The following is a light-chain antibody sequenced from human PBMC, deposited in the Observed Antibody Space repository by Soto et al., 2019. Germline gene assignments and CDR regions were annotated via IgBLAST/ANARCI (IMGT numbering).Light chain of an antibody. CDR2: DVN. CDR1: SSDVGGYNY. V-gene: IGLV2-14*01. Sequence: QSVLTQPASVSGPPGQSITISCTGTSSDVGGYNYVSWYQQHPGNAPKLMLYDVNNRPSGVSIRFSGSKSGNTASLTISGLQAEDEADYYCSSYTGSNTLLFGGGTKLTVL. CDR3: SSYTGSNTLL. J-gene: IGLJ2*01.